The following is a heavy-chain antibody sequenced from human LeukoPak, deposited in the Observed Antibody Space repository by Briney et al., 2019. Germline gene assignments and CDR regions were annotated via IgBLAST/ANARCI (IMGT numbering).Heavy chain of an antibody. D-gene: IGHD2-15*01. J-gene: IGHJ4*02. CDR2: INWNGGST. CDR3: ARAPVTSCRGAFCYPFDI. CDR1: GFTFDDYG. V-gene: IGHV3-20*04. Sequence: GGSLGLSCAASGFTFDDYGMSWVRQAPGKGLEWVSGINWNGGSTGYADSVKGRSTISRDNAKNSLYLQMNSLRADDAAVYYCARAPVTSCRGAFCYPFDIWGQGTLVTVSS.